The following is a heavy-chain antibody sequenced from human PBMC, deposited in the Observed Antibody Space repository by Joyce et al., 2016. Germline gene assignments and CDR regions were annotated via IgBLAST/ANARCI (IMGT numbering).Heavy chain of an antibody. CDR2: INSDGSST. Sequence: EVQLVESGGGLVQPGGSLRLSCAGTGFTFSSDWVHWCRQAPGKGLVWVSRINSDGSSTNYADSVKGRFTISRDNAKSTLYLQMNSLRAEDTAVYYCAGVLPSGSYFTYWGQGTLVIVSS. CDR1: GFTFSSDW. D-gene: IGHD1-26*01. CDR3: AGVLPSGSYFTY. J-gene: IGHJ4*02. V-gene: IGHV3-74*01.